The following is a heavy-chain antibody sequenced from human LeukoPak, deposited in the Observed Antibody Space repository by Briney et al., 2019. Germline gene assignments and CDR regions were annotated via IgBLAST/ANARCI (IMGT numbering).Heavy chain of an antibody. Sequence: GGSLRLSCAASGFTFSSYWMSWVRQAPGKGLERVANIKQDGSEKYYVDSVKGRFTISRDNAKNSLYLQMNSLRAEDTAVYYCASVARYFDWLLFDYWGQGTLVTVSS. CDR1: GFTFSSYW. V-gene: IGHV3-7*01. D-gene: IGHD3-9*01. CDR3: ASVARYFDWLLFDY. J-gene: IGHJ4*02. CDR2: IKQDGSEK.